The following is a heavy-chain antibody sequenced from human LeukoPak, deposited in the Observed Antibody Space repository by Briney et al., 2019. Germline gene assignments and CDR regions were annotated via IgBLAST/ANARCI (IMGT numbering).Heavy chain of an antibody. V-gene: IGHV3-30*02. CDR1: GFTFSSYG. J-gene: IGHJ1*01. CDR2: IRYDGSNK. CDR3: ARGSPKDSSGYYYVRYFNH. D-gene: IGHD3-22*01. Sequence: GGSLRLSCAASGFTFSSYGMHWVRQAPGKGLEWVAFIRYDGSNKYHADSLKGRFTISRDNAKNTLYLQMNSLRAEDTAVYYCARGSPKDSSGYYYVRYFNHWGQGTLVTVSS.